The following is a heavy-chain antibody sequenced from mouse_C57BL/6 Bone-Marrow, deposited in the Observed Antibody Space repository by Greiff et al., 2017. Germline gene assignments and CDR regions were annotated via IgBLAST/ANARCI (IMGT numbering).Heavy chain of an antibody. CDR3: ARSSGRGFAY. Sequence: VQLQQSGAELVKPGASVKISCKASGYAFSSYWMNWVKQRPGTGLEWIGQLYPGDGDTNYNGKFNGKATLTADQSSSTAYRQLSSLTAEDSAVDFCARSSGRGFAYWGKGTLVTVSA. V-gene: IGHV1-80*01. CDR2: LYPGDGDT. D-gene: IGHD3-1*01. J-gene: IGHJ3*01. CDR1: GYAFSSYW.